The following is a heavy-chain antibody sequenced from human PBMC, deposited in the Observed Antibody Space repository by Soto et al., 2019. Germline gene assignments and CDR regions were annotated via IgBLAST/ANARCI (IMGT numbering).Heavy chain of an antibody. Sequence: QVQLQQWGAGLLKPSETLSLTCAVYGGSFSGYYWSWIRQPPGKGLEWIGEINHSGSTNYNPSLKSPVTKSVGTAKKQFSLKLSSVTAGDTAVYYCARGRRKDTFFGVVLWGIPPRRGSFDPWGQGTLVTLSS. CDR1: GGSFSGYY. D-gene: IGHD3-3*01. J-gene: IGHJ5*02. CDR3: ARGRRKDTFFGVVLWGIPPRRGSFDP. CDR2: INHSGST. V-gene: IGHV4-34*01.